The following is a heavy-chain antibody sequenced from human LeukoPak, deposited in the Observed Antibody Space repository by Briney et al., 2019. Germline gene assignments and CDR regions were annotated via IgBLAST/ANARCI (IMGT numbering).Heavy chain of an antibody. CDR3: VRGAHDSSSWYVTEYFQH. CDR1: GYTFTGYY. Sequence: ASVKVSCKASGYTFTGYYMHWVRQAPGQGLEWMGWVNPNSGGTNYAQKFQGRVTMTRDTSISTAYMELSRLRSDDTAVYYCVRGAHDSSSWYVTEYFQHWGQGTLVTVSS. J-gene: IGHJ1*01. V-gene: IGHV1-2*02. CDR2: VNPNSGGT. D-gene: IGHD6-13*01.